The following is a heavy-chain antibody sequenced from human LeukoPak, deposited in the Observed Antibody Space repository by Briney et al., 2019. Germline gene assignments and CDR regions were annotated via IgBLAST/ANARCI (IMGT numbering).Heavy chain of an antibody. J-gene: IGHJ4*02. CDR3: TRDSGGRGHFDF. CDR1: GYTFTSYG. Sequence: GASVTVSCKASGYTFTSYGISWVRQAPGQGLEWMGWIGPNNGNTNYAQNLQGRVTMTTDTSTGTAYMELRSLRSDDTAVYFCTRDSGGRGHFDFWGQGTLVTVSS. V-gene: IGHV1-18*01. D-gene: IGHD3-16*01. CDR2: IGPNNGNT.